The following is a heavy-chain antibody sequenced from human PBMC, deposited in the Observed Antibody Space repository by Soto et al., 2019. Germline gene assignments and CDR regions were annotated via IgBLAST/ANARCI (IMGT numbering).Heavy chain of an antibody. D-gene: IGHD6-13*01. CDR3: AKEMGIAAAGLYYYYGMDV. V-gene: IGHV3-23*01. CDR2: ISGSGGST. Sequence: VGSLRLSCAASGFTFSSYAMSWVRQAPGKGLEWVSAISGSGGSTYYADSVKGRFTISRDNSKNTLYLQMNSLRAEDTAVYYCAKEMGIAAAGLYYYYGMDVWGQGTTVTVSS. CDR1: GFTFSSYA. J-gene: IGHJ6*02.